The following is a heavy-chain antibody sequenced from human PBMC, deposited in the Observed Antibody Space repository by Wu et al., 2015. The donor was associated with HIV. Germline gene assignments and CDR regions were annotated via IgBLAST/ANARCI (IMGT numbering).Heavy chain of an antibody. V-gene: IGHV1-69*13. Sequence: QVQLVQSGAEVKKPGSSVKVSCKASGGTFSSYAISWVRQAPGQGLEWMGRIIPIFGTANYAQKFQGRVTITADESTSTAYMELSSLRSEDTAVYYCARDRPANLAAAGGFNWFDPWGQGTLVTVSS. J-gene: IGHJ5*02. D-gene: IGHD6-13*01. CDR1: GGTFSSYA. CDR3: ARDRPANLAAAGGFNWFDP. CDR2: IIPIFGTA.